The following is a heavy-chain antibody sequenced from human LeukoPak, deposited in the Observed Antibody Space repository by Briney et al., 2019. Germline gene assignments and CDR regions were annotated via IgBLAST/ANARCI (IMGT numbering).Heavy chain of an antibody. J-gene: IGHJ1*01. V-gene: IGHV5-51*01. CDR1: GYRFTSYW. CDR3: ARRGSLSEPFAEYFPH. Sequence: GESLKISCKSSGYRFTSYWIDWVRQMPGKGLEWMGIIYPVDSDTRYSPPFQGQVIISADRSTSTAYLQWSSLKASDTAMYYCARRGSLSEPFAEYFPHWGQGTLVTVSS. D-gene: IGHD3-16*01. CDR2: IYPVDSDT.